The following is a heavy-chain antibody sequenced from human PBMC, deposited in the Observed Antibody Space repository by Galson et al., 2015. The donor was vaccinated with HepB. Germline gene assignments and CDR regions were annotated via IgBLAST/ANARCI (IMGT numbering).Heavy chain of an antibody. CDR1: GFTVSSNY. D-gene: IGHD3-22*01. J-gene: IGHJ4*02. Sequence: SLRLSCAASGFTVSSNYMSWVRQAPGKGLEWVPVIYSGGSTYYADSVKGRFTISRDNSKNTLYLQMNSLRAEDTAVYYCARSYDSSGYYTFDYWGQGTLVTVSS. CDR3: ARSYDSSGYYTFDY. CDR2: IYSGGST. V-gene: IGHV3-53*01.